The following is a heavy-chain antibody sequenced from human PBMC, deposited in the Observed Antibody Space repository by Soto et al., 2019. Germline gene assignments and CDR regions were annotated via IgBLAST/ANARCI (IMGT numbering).Heavy chain of an antibody. V-gene: IGHV3-33*06. CDR1: GFFLRDFG. J-gene: IGHJ4*02. D-gene: IGHD6-13*01. CDR2: IWYDGSNT. CDR3: AKEGSSSWYQEYYFDY. Sequence: PGGSLRLSCVASGFFLRDFGMHWVRQAPGKGLEWVSVIWYDGSNTYQGESVKGRFTMSRDNSKNTLYLQMNSLRAEDTAVYYCAKEGSSSWYQEYYFDYWGQGTLVTVSS.